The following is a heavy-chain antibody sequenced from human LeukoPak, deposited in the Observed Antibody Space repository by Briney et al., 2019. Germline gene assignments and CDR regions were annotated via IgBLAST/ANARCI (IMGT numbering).Heavy chain of an antibody. J-gene: IGHJ3*02. V-gene: IGHV3-30*03. Sequence: HPGGSLRLSCAASGFTFSSYGMHWVRQAPGKGLEWVAVISYDGSNKYYADSVKGRFTISRDNSKNTLYLQMNSLRAEDTAVYYCARGVSISSSWYNDIWGQGTMVTVSS. CDR2: ISYDGSNK. CDR3: ARGVSISSSWYNDI. CDR1: GFTFSSYG. D-gene: IGHD6-13*01.